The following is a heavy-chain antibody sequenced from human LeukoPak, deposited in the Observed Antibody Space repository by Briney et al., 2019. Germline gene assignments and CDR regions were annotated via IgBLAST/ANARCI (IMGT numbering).Heavy chain of an antibody. D-gene: IGHD3-3*01. CDR2: IKSKTDGGTT. Sequence: NAGGSLRLSCAASGFTFSNAWMSWVRQAPGKGLEWVGRIKSKTDGGTTDYAAPVKGRFTISRDDSKNTLYLQMNSLKTEDTAVYYCTTDQVSFPRTLPLRFLEWLSPFDYWGQGTLVTVSS. CDR3: TTDQVSFPRTLPLRFLEWLSPFDY. CDR1: GFTFSNAW. V-gene: IGHV3-15*01. J-gene: IGHJ4*02.